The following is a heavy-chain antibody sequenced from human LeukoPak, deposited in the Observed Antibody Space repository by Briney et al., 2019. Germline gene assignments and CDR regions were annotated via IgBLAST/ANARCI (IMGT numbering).Heavy chain of an antibody. CDR1: GFTFSSYD. CDR2: IGTAGDT. Sequence: PGGSLRLSCAASGFTFSSYDMHWVRQATGKGLEWVSAIGTAGDTYYPGSVKGRFTISRDNSKNTLFLQMNSLRPEDTAVYYCAKDKSRSWAWDYWGQGTLVTVSS. J-gene: IGHJ4*02. D-gene: IGHD6-13*01. V-gene: IGHV3-13*01. CDR3: AKDKSRSWAWDY.